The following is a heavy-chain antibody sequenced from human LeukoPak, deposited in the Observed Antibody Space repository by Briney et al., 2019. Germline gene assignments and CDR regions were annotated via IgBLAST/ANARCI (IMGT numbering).Heavy chain of an antibody. D-gene: IGHD1-26*01. CDR3: AKGGGSYYGVTDYFDY. V-gene: IGHV3-23*01. CDR2: ISGSGGST. J-gene: IGHJ4*02. Sequence: GGSLRLSCAASGFIFSSYAMSWVRQAPGKGLEWVSAISGSGGSTYYADSVKGRFTISRDNSKNTLYLQMNSLRAEDTAVYYCAKGGGSYYGVTDYFDYWGQGTLVTVSS. CDR1: GFIFSSYA.